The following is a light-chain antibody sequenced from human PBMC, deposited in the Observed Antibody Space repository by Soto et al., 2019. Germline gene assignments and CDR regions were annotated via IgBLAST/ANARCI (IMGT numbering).Light chain of an antibody. J-gene: IGLJ2*01. V-gene: IGLV1-40*01. CDR2: GNN. CDR3: PSSVSSLGGAI. Sequence: QSVLTQPPSVSGAPGQRVTISCTGSSSNLGAGFDVHWHQQLPGTAPKLLIYGNNNRTSGVPERFSGSKSGTSASLAITGLKAEDEGEFYCPSSVSSLGGAIFGGGTKLTVL. CDR1: SSNLGAGFD.